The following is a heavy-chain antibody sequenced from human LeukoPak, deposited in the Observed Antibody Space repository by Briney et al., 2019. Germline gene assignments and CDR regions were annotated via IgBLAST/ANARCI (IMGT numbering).Heavy chain of an antibody. V-gene: IGHV3-23*01. CDR3: AKDQRWELPHYLDY. CDR1: GFTFSSYA. D-gene: IGHD1-26*01. Sequence: GGSLRLSCVVSGFTFSSYAMSWVRQAPGKGLEWVSGMSGSGDSTYYADSVKGRFTISRDNSKNTLYLQMSSLRAEDTAVYYCAKDQRWELPHYLDYWGQGTRVTVSS. CDR2: MSGSGDST. J-gene: IGHJ4*02.